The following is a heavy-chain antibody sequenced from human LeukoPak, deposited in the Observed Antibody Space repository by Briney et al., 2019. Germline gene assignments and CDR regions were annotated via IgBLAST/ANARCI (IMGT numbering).Heavy chain of an antibody. V-gene: IGHV3-7*01. J-gene: IGHJ4*02. CDR2: IKQDGSEK. CDR1: GFTFSSYW. Sequence: GGSLRLSCAASGFTFSSYWVSWVRQAPGKGLEWVANIKQDGSEKYYVDSVKGRFTISRDNAKNSLYLQMNSLRAEDTAVYYCARDIHDYWGQGTLVTVSS. CDR3: ARDIHDY.